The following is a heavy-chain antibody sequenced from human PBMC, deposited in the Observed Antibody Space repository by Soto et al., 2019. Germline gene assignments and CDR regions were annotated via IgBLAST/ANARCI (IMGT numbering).Heavy chain of an antibody. V-gene: IGHV5-51*01. CDR1: RYSFTSYW. Sequence: PGESLKISCKGSRYSFTSYWIAWVRQMPGKGLEWMGIIYPGDSDSRYSPSFQGQVTISADKSISTAYLQWSSLKASDTAIYYCARPRSGSYRLDYYGMDGWGRGTTGTVSS. D-gene: IGHD3-10*01. CDR3: ARPRSGSYRLDYYGMDG. CDR2: IYPGDSDS. J-gene: IGHJ6*02.